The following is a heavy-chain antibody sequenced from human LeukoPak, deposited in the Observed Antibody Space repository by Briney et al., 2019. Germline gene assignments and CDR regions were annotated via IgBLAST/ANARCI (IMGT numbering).Heavy chain of an antibody. CDR1: GYTFTSYA. D-gene: IGHD2-2*01. Sequence: VASVKVSCKASGYTFTSYAMHWVRQAPGQRLEWMGWINAGNGNTKYSQKFQGRVTITRDTSASTAYMELSSLRSEGTAVYYFARESIVVVPAARSDGVFFYYYGMDVWGKGTTVTVSS. CDR3: ARESIVVVPAARSDGVFFYYYGMDV. J-gene: IGHJ6*04. CDR2: INAGNGNT. V-gene: IGHV1-3*01.